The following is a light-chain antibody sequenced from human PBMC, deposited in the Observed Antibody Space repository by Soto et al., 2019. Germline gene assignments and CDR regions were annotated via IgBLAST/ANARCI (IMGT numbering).Light chain of an antibody. J-gene: IGKJ1*01. CDR3: QQSYTTPWT. Sequence: DIQMTQSPSSLSASVGDTVTITCRASQSIRSCLNWYQHKPGKVPKLLFYAASSLQSGVPSRFSGSGSGTLFTLTISSLQPEDFATYYCQQSYTTPWTFGQGTDVEIK. CDR1: QSIRSC. CDR2: AAS. V-gene: IGKV1-39*01.